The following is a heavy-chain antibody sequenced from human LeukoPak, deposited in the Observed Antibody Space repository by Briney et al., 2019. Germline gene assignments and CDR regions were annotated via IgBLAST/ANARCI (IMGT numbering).Heavy chain of an antibody. Sequence: SVKVSCKASGGTFSSYAISWVRQAPGQGLEWMGGIIPIFGTANYAQKFQGRVTITADESTSTAYMELSSLRSEDTAVYYCARGHSSSWLSGIFDYWGQRTLVTVSS. V-gene: IGHV1-69*13. CDR2: IIPIFGTA. CDR1: GGTFSSYA. D-gene: IGHD6-13*01. J-gene: IGHJ4*02. CDR3: ARGHSSSWLSGIFDY.